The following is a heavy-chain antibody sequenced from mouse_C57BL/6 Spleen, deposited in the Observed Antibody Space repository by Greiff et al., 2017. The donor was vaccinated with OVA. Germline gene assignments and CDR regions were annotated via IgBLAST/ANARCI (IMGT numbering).Heavy chain of an antibody. CDR3: APIYYDYGWFAY. D-gene: IGHD2-4*01. Sequence: QVQLQQPGAELVKPGASVKLSCKASGYTFTSYWMHWVKQRPGQGLEWIGMIHPNSGSTNYNEKFKSKATLTVDKSSSTAYMQLSSLTSEDSAVYYCAPIYYDYGWFAYWGQGTLVTVSA. CDR2: IHPNSGST. V-gene: IGHV1-64*01. J-gene: IGHJ3*01. CDR1: GYTFTSYW.